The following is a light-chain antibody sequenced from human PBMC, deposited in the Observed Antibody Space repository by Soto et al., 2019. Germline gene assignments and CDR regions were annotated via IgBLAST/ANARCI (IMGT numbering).Light chain of an antibody. J-gene: IGKJ1*01. Sequence: QMTQSPAAMSASVGASVTITCRASQGISDTLAWFQQKQGKAPKLLIYGASRLQSGVTSRFSGIGAGTESTLANRSLETVDFATYYGLHHNFDQWTFGQGPKVEIK. CDR3: LHHNFDQWT. CDR1: QGISDT. CDR2: GAS. V-gene: IGKV1-17*03.